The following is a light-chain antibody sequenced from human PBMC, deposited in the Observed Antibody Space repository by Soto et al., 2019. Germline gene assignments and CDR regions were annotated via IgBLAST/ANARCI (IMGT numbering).Light chain of an antibody. J-gene: IGKJ4*01. CDR1: QSVSSW. CDR3: QQYDSYPLT. CDR2: KAS. V-gene: IGKV1-5*03. Sequence: DIQMTQSPSTPSASVGDRVTITCRASQSVSSWLAWYQQRPGNAPNLLIYKASSLESGVPSRFSGSGSGTEFTLTVSSLQPDDFATYYCQQYDSYPLTFGGGTKVDIK.